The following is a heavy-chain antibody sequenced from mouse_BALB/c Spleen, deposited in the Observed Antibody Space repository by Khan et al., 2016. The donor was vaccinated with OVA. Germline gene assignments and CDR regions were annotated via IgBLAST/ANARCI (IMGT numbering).Heavy chain of an antibody. CDR3: AISNYYGRSLYAMDY. CDR2: IAPASASD. J-gene: IGHJ4*01. Sequence: LVKPGALVKLSCKASGYTFTSYWINWIKQRPGQGLEWIGQIAPASASDYYNEMFKGKATLTVDTSSNTAYIQLSSLSSEDSAVYFYAISNYYGRSLYAMDYWGQGTSVTVSS. CDR1: GYTFTSYW. D-gene: IGHD1-1*01. V-gene: IGHV1S41*01.